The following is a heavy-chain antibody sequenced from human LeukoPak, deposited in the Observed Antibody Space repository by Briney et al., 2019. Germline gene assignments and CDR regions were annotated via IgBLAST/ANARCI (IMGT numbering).Heavy chain of an antibody. CDR3: SAFSSSGGGFFDY. Sequence: SVKVSCKASGGTFSSYAISWVRQAPGQGLEWMGGIIPIFGTANYAQKFQGRVTMTRDMSTSTVYMELSSLRSEDTVVYYCSAFSSSGGGFFDYWGQGTLVTVSS. CDR2: IIPIFGTA. CDR1: GGTFSSYA. J-gene: IGHJ4*02. D-gene: IGHD3-16*01. V-gene: IGHV1-69*05.